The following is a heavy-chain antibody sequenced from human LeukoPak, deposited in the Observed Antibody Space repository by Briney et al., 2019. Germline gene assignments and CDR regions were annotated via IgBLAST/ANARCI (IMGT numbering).Heavy chain of an antibody. Sequence: SQTLSLTCTVSGGSISSGVYYWRWIPQHSGECLEWIGYINYSRGARHKSSLKSRLTISVVTSKNHISLKLRSVAAADTAVYYCARVLDSGSHYAMDVWGQGTTVTVSS. J-gene: IGHJ6*02. V-gene: IGHV4-31*03. D-gene: IGHD1-26*01. CDR2: INYSRGA. CDR1: GGSISSGVYY. CDR3: ARVLDSGSHYAMDV.